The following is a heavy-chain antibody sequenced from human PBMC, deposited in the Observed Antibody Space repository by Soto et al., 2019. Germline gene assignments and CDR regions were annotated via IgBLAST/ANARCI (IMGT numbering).Heavy chain of an antibody. CDR1: GYSITSGYY. D-gene: IGHD3-22*01. J-gene: IGHJ4*02. V-gene: IGHV4-38-2*01. CDR3: ARAAYYYDTSGFEAASNFDY. Sequence: SETLSLTCAVFGYSITSGYYWGWIRQPPGKGLEWIGSLYHSGSTYYKPSLESRVTISPDTSKNQFSLRLTSVTAADTAVYYCARAAYYYDTSGFEAASNFDYWGQGTLVT. CDR2: LYHSGST.